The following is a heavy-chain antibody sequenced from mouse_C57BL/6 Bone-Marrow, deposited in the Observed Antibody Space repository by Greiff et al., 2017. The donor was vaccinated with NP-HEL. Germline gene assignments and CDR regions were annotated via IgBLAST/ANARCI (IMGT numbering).Heavy chain of an antibody. CDR2: IYPGDGDT. CDR1: GYAFSSSW. D-gene: IGHD1-1*01. CDR3: ARYYYGSSYWGNYYAMDY. J-gene: IGHJ4*01. Sequence: QVQLQQSGPELVKPGASVKISCKASGYAFSSSWMNWVKQRPGKGLEWIGRIYPGDGDTNYNGKFKGKATLTADKSSSTAYMQLSSLTSEDSTVYFCARYYYGSSYWGNYYAMDYWGQGTSVTVSS. V-gene: IGHV1-82*01.